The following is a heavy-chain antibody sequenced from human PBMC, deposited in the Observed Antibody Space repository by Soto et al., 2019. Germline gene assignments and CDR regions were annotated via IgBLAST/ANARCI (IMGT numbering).Heavy chain of an antibody. CDR1: GDSVSSRNYQ. V-gene: IGHV4-61*01. CDR3: ARDNWGSLDY. CDR2: FSYSVTT. Sequence: QVQLQESGPGLVKPSETLSLTCSVSGDSVSSRNYQWSWIREPPGKGLEWIGYFSYSVTTNYNPSLKSRVTLSVDTPKNQFSLRLSSVTAADTAVYYCARDNWGSLDYWGQGALVTVSS. J-gene: IGHJ4*02. D-gene: IGHD7-27*01.